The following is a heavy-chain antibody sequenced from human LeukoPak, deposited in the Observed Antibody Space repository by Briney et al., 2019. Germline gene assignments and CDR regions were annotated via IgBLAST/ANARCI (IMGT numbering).Heavy chain of an antibody. CDR2: ISASSGYM. Sequence: PGGSLRLSCAASGFTFSSYAMHWVRQAPGKGLEWVSSISASSGYMFYADSVKGRFTISRDNAKNSLYLQMNSLRAEDTAVYYCAREKISFGWSGYRHDYFDYWGQGTLVTVSS. J-gene: IGHJ4*02. CDR1: GFTFSSYA. V-gene: IGHV3-21*01. D-gene: IGHD3-3*01. CDR3: AREKISFGWSGYRHDYFDY.